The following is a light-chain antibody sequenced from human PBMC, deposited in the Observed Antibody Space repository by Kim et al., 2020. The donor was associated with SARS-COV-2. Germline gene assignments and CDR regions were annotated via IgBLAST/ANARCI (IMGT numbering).Light chain of an antibody. V-gene: IGKV4-1*01. CDR1: QSLLYTNNKNY. CDR2: WAS. CDR3: QQYYNTPRT. J-gene: IGKJ1*01. Sequence: RATINCKPSQSLLYTNNKNYLAWYQQIPGHPPKLLISWASTRESGVPDRFSGSGSGTNFTLTISSLKTEDVAVYYCQQYYNTPRTFGQGTKVEIK.